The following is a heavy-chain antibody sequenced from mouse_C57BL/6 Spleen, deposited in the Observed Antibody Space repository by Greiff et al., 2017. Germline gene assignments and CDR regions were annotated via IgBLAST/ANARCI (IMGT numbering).Heavy chain of an antibody. D-gene: IGHD2-5*01. CDR3: ARGDSNYNWYFDV. CDR1: GYAFSSSW. Sequence: VQLQQSGPELVKPGASVKISCKASGYAFSSSWMNWVKQRPGKGLEWIGRIYPGDGDTNYNGKFKGKATLTADKSSSTAYMQLSSLTSVDSAVSFGARGDSNYNWYFDVWGTGTTVTVSS. J-gene: IGHJ1*03. CDR2: IYPGDGDT. V-gene: IGHV1-82*01.